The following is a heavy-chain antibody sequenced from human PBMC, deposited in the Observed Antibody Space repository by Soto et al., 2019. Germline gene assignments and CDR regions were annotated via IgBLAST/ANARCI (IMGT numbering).Heavy chain of an antibody. D-gene: IGHD4-17*01. V-gene: IGHV4-61*01. Sequence: SETLSLTCTFSGGNIRSSCCRWVWIRQPPGKGLEWIGYSYYSGSTNYNPSLKSRVTMSADTSKNQFSLKLSSVTVAYPAVYYCARDSPTVATWGQGTPVTVSS. CDR1: GGNIRSSCCR. CDR2: SYYSGST. CDR3: ARDSPTVAT. J-gene: IGHJ5*02.